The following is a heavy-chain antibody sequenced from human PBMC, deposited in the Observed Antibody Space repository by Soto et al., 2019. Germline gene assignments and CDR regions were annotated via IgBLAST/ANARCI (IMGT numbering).Heavy chain of an antibody. V-gene: IGHV3-53*04. Sequence: EVQLVESGGGLVQPGGSLRLSCAASGIPVSSNYMTWVRQAPGKGLEWVSVLHSGGDTYYANSVKGRFTISRHDSTYTLCLEMSSVTPADTAVYYCARDGPDYDASRMDVWGQGTTVTVSS. D-gene: IGHD3-3*01. CDR1: GIPVSSNY. CDR3: ARDGPDYDASRMDV. J-gene: IGHJ6*02. CDR2: LHSGGDT.